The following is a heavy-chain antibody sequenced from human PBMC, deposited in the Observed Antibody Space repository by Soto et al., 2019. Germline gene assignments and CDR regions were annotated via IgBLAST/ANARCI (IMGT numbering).Heavy chain of an antibody. CDR2: VIHTGRA. D-gene: IGHD2-21*02. Sequence: DYWIWSRNPPGKGLEWIGEVIHTGRANYNPSLKGRVTISVDTSKNQFSLNLSSVTAADTAVYYCARSPKPSDFHYCFDFWGQRTQVT. CDR3: ARSPKPSDFHYCFDF. J-gene: IGHJ4*02. CDR1: DY. V-gene: IGHV4-34*12.